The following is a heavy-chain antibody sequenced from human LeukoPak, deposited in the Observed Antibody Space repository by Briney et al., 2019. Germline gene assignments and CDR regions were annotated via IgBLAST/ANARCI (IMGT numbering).Heavy chain of an antibody. D-gene: IGHD2-2*02. CDR3: ARDKCSSTSCYRYYYYYMDV. V-gene: IGHV3-30-3*01. J-gene: IGHJ6*03. CDR2: ISYDGSNK. Sequence: GGSLRLSCAASGFTFSSYAMHWVRQAPGKGLEWVAVISYDGSNKYCADSVKGRFTISRDNSKNTLYLQMNSLRAEDTAVYYCARDKCSSTSCYRYYYYYMDVWGKGTTVTVSS. CDR1: GFTFSSYA.